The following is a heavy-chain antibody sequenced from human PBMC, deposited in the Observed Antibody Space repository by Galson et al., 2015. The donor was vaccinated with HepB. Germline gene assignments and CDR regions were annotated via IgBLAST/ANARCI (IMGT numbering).Heavy chain of an antibody. D-gene: IGHD2-2*01. CDR2: ISGSGGST. CDR3: AREGGIGYCSSTSCSPFDY. CDR1: GFTFSSYA. V-gene: IGHV3-23*01. J-gene: IGHJ4*02. Sequence: SLRLSCAASGFTFSSYAMSWVRQAPGKGLEWVSAISGSGGSTYYADSVKGRFTISRDNSKSTLYLQMNSLRAEDTAVYYCAREGGIGYCSSTSCSPFDYWCQGTLFTVSS.